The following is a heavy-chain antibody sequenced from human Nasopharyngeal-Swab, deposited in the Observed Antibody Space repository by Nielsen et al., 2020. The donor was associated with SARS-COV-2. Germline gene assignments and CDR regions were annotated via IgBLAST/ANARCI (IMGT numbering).Heavy chain of an antibody. V-gene: IGHV3-30*18. Sequence: GGSLRLSCAASGFTFSSYGMHWVRQAPGKGLEWVAVILYDGSNKYYADSVKGRFTISRDNSKNTLYLQMNSLRAEDTAVYYCAKHSGWYYFDYWGQGTLVTVSS. CDR3: AKHSGWYYFDY. CDR1: GFTFSSYG. D-gene: IGHD6-19*01. J-gene: IGHJ4*02. CDR2: ILYDGSNK.